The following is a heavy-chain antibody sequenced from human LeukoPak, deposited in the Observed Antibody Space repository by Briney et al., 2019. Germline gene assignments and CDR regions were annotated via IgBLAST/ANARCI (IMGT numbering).Heavy chain of an antibody. CDR2: INAGNGNT. D-gene: IGHD3-10*01. CDR1: GCTFTSYA. V-gene: IGHV1-3*01. J-gene: IGHJ5*02. Sequence: GASVKVSCKASGCTFTSYAMHWVRQAPGQRLEWMGWINAGNGNTKYSQKFQGRVTITRDTSASTAYMELSSLRSEDTAVYYCVRERGITMVRGATRNWFDPWGQGTLVTVSS. CDR3: VRERGITMVRGATRNWFDP.